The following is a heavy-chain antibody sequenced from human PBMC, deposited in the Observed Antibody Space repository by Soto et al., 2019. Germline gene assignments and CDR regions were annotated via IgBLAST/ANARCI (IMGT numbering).Heavy chain of an antibody. Sequence: EVQLLQSGGGLVRPGKSLTLSCAASGFTFTTYAMTWVRQAPGKGLEWVSSVAANGGRTYYADSVKGRFTISRDSLKNTLYLHMNSLRADDTAVYYCAKDQHPEGPTFLVSPFSTPGAMDVWGQGTTVTVSS. CDR2: VAANGGRT. J-gene: IGHJ6*02. CDR3: AKDQHPEGPTFLVSPFSTPGAMDV. V-gene: IGHV3-23*01. D-gene: IGHD2-15*01. CDR1: GFTFTTYA.